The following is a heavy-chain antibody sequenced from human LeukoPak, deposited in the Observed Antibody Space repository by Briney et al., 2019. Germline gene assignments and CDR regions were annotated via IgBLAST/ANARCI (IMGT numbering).Heavy chain of an antibody. CDR3: ARVAGSGSRKYYYGMDV. D-gene: IGHD3-10*01. J-gene: IGHJ6*02. V-gene: IGHV3-21*01. CDR2: ISSSSSYI. CDR1: GFTFSSYS. Sequence: GGSLRLSCAGSGFTFSSYSMNWVRQAPGKGLEWVSSISSSSSYIYYADSVKGRFTISRDNAKNSLYLQMNSLRAEDTAVYYCARVAGSGSRKYYYGMDVWGQGTTVTVSS.